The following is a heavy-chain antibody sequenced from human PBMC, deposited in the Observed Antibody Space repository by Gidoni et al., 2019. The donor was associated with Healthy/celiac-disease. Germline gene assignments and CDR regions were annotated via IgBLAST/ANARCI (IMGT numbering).Heavy chain of an antibody. J-gene: IGHJ4*02. Sequence: QVQLVQSGAEVKKPGASVQVSCQASGYTFTSYDINWVRQATGQGREWMGWMNPNSGNTGYAQKFQGRVTMTRNTSISTAYMELSSLRSEDTAVYYCARVYYDSSGYFELGYWGQGTLVTVSS. CDR2: MNPNSGNT. V-gene: IGHV1-8*01. CDR1: GYTFTSYD. D-gene: IGHD3-22*01. CDR3: ARVYYDSSGYFELGY.